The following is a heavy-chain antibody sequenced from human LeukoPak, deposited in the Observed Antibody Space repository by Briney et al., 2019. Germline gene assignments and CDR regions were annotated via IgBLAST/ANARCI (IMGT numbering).Heavy chain of an antibody. Sequence: GGSLRLSCAASGFTLSSYAMHWVRQAPGKGLEWVAVISYDGSNKYYADSVKGRLTISRDNSKNTLYLQMNSLRAEDTAVYYCARELLRINWFDPWGQGTLVTVSS. D-gene: IGHD1-26*01. CDR3: ARELLRINWFDP. J-gene: IGHJ5*02. V-gene: IGHV3-30-3*01. CDR2: ISYDGSNK. CDR1: GFTLSSYA.